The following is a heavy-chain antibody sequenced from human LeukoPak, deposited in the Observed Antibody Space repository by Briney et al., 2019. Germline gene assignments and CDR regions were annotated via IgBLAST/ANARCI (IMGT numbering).Heavy chain of an antibody. V-gene: IGHV3-74*01. CDR2: INSDGSST. CDR3: ARGGASVAGTSLYYYYGMDV. Sequence: GGSLRLSCAASGFTFSSYWMHWVRHAPGKGLVWVSRINSDGSSTSYADSVKGRFTISRDNAKNTLYLQMNSLRAEDTAVYYCARGGASVAGTSLYYYYGMDVWGKGTTVTVSS. D-gene: IGHD6-19*01. CDR1: GFTFSSYW. J-gene: IGHJ6*04.